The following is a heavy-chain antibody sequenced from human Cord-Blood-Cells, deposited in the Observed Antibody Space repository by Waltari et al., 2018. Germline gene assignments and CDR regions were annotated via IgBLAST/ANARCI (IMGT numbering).Heavy chain of an antibody. CDR1: GFTFSSYA. V-gene: IGHV3-30-3*01. Sequence: QVQLVESGGGVVQPGRSLRLSCAASGFTFSSYAMHWVRQAPGKGLEWVAVISYDGINKYYADSVKGRFTISRDNSKNTLYLQMNSLRAEDTAVYYCARDSRSGGMDVWGQGTTVTVSS. CDR3: ARDSRSGGMDV. J-gene: IGHJ6*02. CDR2: ISYDGINK.